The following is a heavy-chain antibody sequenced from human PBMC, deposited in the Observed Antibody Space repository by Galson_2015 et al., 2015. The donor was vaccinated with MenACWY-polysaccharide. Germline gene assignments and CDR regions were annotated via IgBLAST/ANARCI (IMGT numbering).Heavy chain of an antibody. Sequence: CAISGDSVSSNSAAWSWIRQSPSRGLEWLGRTYYRSKWYNDYAVSVKSRITINPDTSKNQFSLQLNSVTPENTAVYYCARVAGRDPFDYWGQGTLVTVSS. D-gene: IGHD6-19*01. CDR2: TYYRSKWYN. CDR3: ARVAGRDPFDY. V-gene: IGHV6-1*01. J-gene: IGHJ4*02. CDR1: GDSVSSNSAA.